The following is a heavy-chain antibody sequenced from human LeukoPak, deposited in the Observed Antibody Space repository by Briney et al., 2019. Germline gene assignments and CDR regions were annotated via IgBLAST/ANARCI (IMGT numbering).Heavy chain of an antibody. CDR1: GFTFSSYA. D-gene: IGHD6-6*01. CDR3: ARGRNSSSSRAYFDY. CDR2: ISYDGSNK. Sequence: GGSLRLSCAASGFTFSSYAMHWVRQAPGKGLEWVAVISYDGSNKYYADSVKSRFTISRDNSKNTLYLQMNSLRAEDTAVYYCARGRNSSSSRAYFDYWGQGTLVTVSS. V-gene: IGHV3-30*01. J-gene: IGHJ4*02.